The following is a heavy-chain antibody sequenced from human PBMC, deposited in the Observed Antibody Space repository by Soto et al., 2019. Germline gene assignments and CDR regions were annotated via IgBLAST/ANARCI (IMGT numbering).Heavy chain of an antibody. CDR1: GYKFTSYW. CDR2: INPADSDM. D-gene: IGHD3-10*01. Sequence: GESLKISCQTSGYKFTSYWITWVRQMPGKGLEWVAIINPADSDMRYSPSFQGHVTVSADRSNSTVYLNWSSLKASDTAIYFCARQNSWFGELSLDYWGQGTQVTVSS. CDR3: ARQNSWFGELSLDY. J-gene: IGHJ4*02. V-gene: IGHV5-51*01.